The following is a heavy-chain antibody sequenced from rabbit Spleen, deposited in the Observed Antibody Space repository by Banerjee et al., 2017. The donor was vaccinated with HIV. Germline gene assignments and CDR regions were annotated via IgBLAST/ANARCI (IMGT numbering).Heavy chain of an antibody. V-gene: IGHV1S40*01. CDR2: IDPVFGTT. J-gene: IGHJ4*01. Sequence: QSLEESGGDLVKPGASLTLTCTASGFTISISDWIYWVRQAPGKGLEWIGYIDPVFGTTHYASWAKGRFTISKTSSTTVTLQMTSLTVADTATYFCARDLTGVIGWNFKLWGPGTLVTVS. CDR1: GFTISISDW. D-gene: IGHD1-1*01. CDR3: ARDLTGVIGWNFKL.